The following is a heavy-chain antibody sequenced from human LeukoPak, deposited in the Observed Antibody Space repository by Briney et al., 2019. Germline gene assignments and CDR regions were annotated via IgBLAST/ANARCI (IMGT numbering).Heavy chain of an antibody. CDR2: IYSSGST. V-gene: IGHV4-4*07. D-gene: IGHD3-10*01. CDR3: ARNVYGSGSYYLDY. Sequence: KPSETLSLTCIVSGGSISNYYWSWIRQPAGKGLEWIGRIYSSGSTNYNPSLKSRVTMSVDTSKNQFSMELSSVTAADTAVYYCARNVYGSGSYYLDYWGQGTLVTVSS. J-gene: IGHJ4*02. CDR1: GGSISNYY.